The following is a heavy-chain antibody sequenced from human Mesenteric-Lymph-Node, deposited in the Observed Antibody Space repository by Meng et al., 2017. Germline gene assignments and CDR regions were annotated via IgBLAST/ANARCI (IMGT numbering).Heavy chain of an antibody. V-gene: IGHV4-31*03. D-gene: IGHD3-22*01. CDR3: ARVDSSGYFLDY. Sequence: QVQLQESGPGLVKPSQTLSHTCTVSGGSISSGGHSWSWIRQHPGKGLEWIAYIYYSGSTYYNPSLKSRVILSVDTSKNQFSLKLSSVTAADTAVYYCARVDSSGYFLDYWGQGTLVTVSS. CDR1: GGSISSGGHS. CDR2: IYYSGST. J-gene: IGHJ4*01.